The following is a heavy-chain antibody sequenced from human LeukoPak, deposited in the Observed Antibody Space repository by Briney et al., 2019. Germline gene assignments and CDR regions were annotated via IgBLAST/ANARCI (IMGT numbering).Heavy chain of an antibody. CDR3: ARASRVELVAFDI. V-gene: IGHV4-4*07. J-gene: IGHJ3*02. CDR2: IYISGST. Sequence: SETLSLTCIVSGGSISSYYWSWIRQPAGKGLEWIGRIYISGSTNYNPSLKSRVTMSLDTSKNQFSLKLSSVTAADTAVYYCARASRVELVAFDIWGQGTMVTVSS. D-gene: IGHD1-7*01. CDR1: GGSISSYY.